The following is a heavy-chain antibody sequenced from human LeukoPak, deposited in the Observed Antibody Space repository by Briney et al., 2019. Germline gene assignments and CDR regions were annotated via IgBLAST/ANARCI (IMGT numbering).Heavy chain of an antibody. CDR2: IFYDGYT. CDR3: AREGGSYNWFDH. D-gene: IGHD3-16*01. V-gene: IGHV4-31*03. CDR1: GGSISSAGYY. Sequence: PSQTLSLTCTVSGGSISSAGYYWSWLRQHPATGLEWLGSIFYDGYTYYKPSLKSRITISLDTSKNHFSLQLTSVTAADTAVYYCAREGGSYNWFDHWGQGTLVTVSS. J-gene: IGHJ5*02.